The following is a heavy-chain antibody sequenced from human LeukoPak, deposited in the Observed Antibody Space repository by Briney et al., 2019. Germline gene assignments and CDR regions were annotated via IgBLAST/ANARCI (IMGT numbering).Heavy chain of an antibody. Sequence: PGGSLRLSCAASGFTFSNYAMHWVRQAPGKGLEWVAVISYDGSNKYYADSVKGRFTISRDNSKNTLYLQMNSLRAEDTAVYYCASSRGSWPDYFDYWGQGTLVTVSS. V-gene: IGHV3-30*04. CDR1: GFTFSNYA. CDR2: ISYDGSNK. CDR3: ASSRGSWPDYFDY. D-gene: IGHD6-13*01. J-gene: IGHJ4*02.